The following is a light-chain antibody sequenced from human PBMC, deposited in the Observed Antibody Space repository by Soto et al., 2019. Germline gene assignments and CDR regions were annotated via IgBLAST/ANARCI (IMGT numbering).Light chain of an antibody. V-gene: IGLV1-51*01. CDR3: ATWETSLTGVA. CDR1: TANLGTNY. Sequence: QSVLTQPPSVSAAPGQKVTISCSGTTANLGTNYVSWYQQLPGTVPKLLIYENDKRPSGIPDRFSGSKSGSSATLAITGLLTGDEADYFCATWETSLTGVAFGGGTKLTV. CDR2: END. J-gene: IGLJ3*02.